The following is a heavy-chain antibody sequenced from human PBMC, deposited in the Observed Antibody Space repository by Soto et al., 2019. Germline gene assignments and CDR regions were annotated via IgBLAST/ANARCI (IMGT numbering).Heavy chain of an antibody. J-gene: IGHJ4*02. V-gene: IGHV4-39*01. CDR1: GGSISSSSYY. D-gene: IGHD3-22*01. CDR2: IYSLGNT. CDR3: ARQIYASSGYYYAY. Sequence: QMQLQESGPGLVKPSETLSLTCTVSGGSISSSSYYWGWIRQPPGQGLEWLGTIYSLGNTYYNPSPKRRVTISVDKSKSQLFLKLSSVTAPDTAVYYCARQIYASSGYYYAYWGQGTLVTVSS.